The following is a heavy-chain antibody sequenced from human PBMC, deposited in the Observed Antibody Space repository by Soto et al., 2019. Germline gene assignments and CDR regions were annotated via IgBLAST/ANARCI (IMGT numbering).Heavy chain of an antibody. J-gene: IGHJ4*02. V-gene: IGHV4-30-4*01. CDR2: IYYTGSS. Sequence: SETLSLTCTVSGGSISSGDYYWSWIRQPPGKGLEWIGYIYYTGSSYYNPSLKSRVTISVDTSKIQFSLELSSVTAADTAVYYCARLPLVAADFDYWGQGTLVTVSS. CDR1: GGSISSGDYY. CDR3: ARLPLVAADFDY. D-gene: IGHD5-12*01.